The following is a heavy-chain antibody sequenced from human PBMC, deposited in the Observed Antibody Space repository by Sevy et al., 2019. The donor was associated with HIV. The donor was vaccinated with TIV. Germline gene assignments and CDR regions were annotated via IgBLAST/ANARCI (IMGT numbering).Heavy chain of an antibody. Sequence: GGSLRLSCAASRFIFNDYGMHWVRQAPGKGLEWVAFIQYDGNDKYYADSMRGGFTISRDNSKNMLFLQVNSLRSEDTAMYYCAKNTAAAGAGGFDYWGQGTLVTVSS. CDR1: RFIFNDYG. CDR3: AKNTAAAGAGGFDY. J-gene: IGHJ4*02. V-gene: IGHV3-30*02. CDR2: IQYDGNDK. D-gene: IGHD6-13*01.